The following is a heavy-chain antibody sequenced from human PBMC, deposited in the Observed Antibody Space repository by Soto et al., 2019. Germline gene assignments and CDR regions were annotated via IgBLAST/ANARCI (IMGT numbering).Heavy chain of an antibody. D-gene: IGHD3-10*01. J-gene: IGHJ4*01. CDR1: GFTFSSYA. CDR2: ISGSGFST. V-gene: IGHV3-23*01. Sequence: GGSLRLSCAASGFTFSSYAMSWVRQAPGKGLEWVSAISGSGFSTYYADSVKGRFTVSRDTSKNTLFLQMNSLRAADTAVYYCARHVVESLSFGERVHHFDYWGHGTLVTVPQ. CDR3: ARHVVESLSFGERVHHFDY.